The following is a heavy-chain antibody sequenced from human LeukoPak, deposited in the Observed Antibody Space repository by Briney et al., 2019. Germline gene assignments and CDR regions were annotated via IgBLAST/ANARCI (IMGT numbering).Heavy chain of an antibody. V-gene: IGHV3-21*01. CDR3: ARFRATITYGASDY. CDR2: ISSSSSYI. Sequence: GGSLRLSCAASGFTFSSYSMNWVRQAPGKGLEWVSSISSSSSYIYYADSVKGRFTISRDNAKNSPYLQMNSLRAEDTAVYYCARFRATITYGASDYWGQGTLVTVSS. D-gene: IGHD5-12*01. J-gene: IGHJ4*02. CDR1: GFTFSSYS.